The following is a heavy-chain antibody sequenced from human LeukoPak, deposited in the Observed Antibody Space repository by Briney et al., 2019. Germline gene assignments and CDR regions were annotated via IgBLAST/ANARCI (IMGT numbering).Heavy chain of an antibody. CDR1: GYTFASYY. D-gene: IGHD5-12*01. V-gene: IGHV1-46*01. J-gene: IGHJ4*02. Sequence: GASVKVSCKASGYTFASYYMHWVRQAPGQGLERMGIINPSGGSTSYAQKFQGRVTMTRDTSTSTVYMELSSLRSEDTAVYYCARASYSGSRFNYWGQGTLVTVSS. CDR2: INPSGGST. CDR3: ARASYSGSRFNY.